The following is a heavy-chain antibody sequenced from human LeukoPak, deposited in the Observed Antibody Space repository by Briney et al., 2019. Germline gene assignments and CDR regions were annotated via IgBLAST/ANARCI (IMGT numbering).Heavy chain of an antibody. Sequence: QAGGSLRLSCAASGFTFSSYGMSWVRQAPGKGLEWVSAISGSGGSTYYADSVKGRFTISRDNSKNTLYLQMNSLRAEDTAVYYCAKRIAVAYYFDYWGQGTLVTVSS. CDR2: ISGSGGST. J-gene: IGHJ4*02. CDR1: GFTFSSYG. D-gene: IGHD6-19*01. CDR3: AKRIAVAYYFDY. V-gene: IGHV3-23*01.